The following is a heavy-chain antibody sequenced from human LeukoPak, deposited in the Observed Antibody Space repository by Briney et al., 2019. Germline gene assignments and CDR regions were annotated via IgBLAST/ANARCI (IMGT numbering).Heavy chain of an antibody. J-gene: IGHJ4*02. V-gene: IGHV3-30-3*01. CDR3: ARTYIAAAGNPFDY. Sequence: GGSLRLSCAASGFTFSSYAMHWVRQASGKGLEWVAVISYGGSNKYYADSVKGRFTISRDNSKNTLYLQMNSLRAEDTAVNYCARTYIAAAGNPFDYWGQGTLVTVSS. D-gene: IGHD6-13*01. CDR1: GFTFSSYA. CDR2: ISYGGSNK.